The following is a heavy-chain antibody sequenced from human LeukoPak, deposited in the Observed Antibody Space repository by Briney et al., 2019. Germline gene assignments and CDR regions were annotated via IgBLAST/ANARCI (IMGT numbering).Heavy chain of an antibody. Sequence: PSETLSLTCTVSGDSITSGTYYWSWIRQLPGKGLEWLGYIHYSGVPYYSPSLKPRLTISVNSSKNQFSLKLLSVTPADTAVYHCARREWSRTRFFIQHWGQGTLVAVSS. J-gene: IGHJ1*01. D-gene: IGHD1-14*01. CDR3: ARREWSRTRFFIQH. V-gene: IGHV4-31*03. CDR1: GDSITSGTYY. CDR2: IHYSGVP.